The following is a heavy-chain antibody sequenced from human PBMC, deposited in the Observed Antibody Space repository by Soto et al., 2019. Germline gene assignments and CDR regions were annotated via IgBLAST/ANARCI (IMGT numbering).Heavy chain of an antibody. D-gene: IGHD2-15*01. Sequence: QVQLVQSGAEVKKPGASVKVSCKASGYTFTSYGISWVRQAPGQGLEWMGWISAYNGNTNYAQKLQGRVTMTTDTSTSTAYMELRSLRSDDTAVYYCARDPPGYCSGGSCYLYYWGQGTLVTVSS. J-gene: IGHJ4*02. V-gene: IGHV1-18*01. CDR1: GYTFTSYG. CDR3: ARDPPGYCSGGSCYLYY. CDR2: ISAYNGNT.